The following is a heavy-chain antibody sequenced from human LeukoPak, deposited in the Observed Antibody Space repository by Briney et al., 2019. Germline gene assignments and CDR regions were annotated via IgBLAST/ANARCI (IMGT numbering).Heavy chain of an antibody. D-gene: IGHD1-26*01. CDR3: GRGGAGLPDY. J-gene: IGHJ4*02. Sequence: GGSLRLSCTVSGCTFSKYWMHWVRQAPGKGLVWVSRINPEETTINYADSVKGRFTISRDNAQSTLYLQMDSLRPEDSALYCCGRGGAGLPDYWGPGTLVTVSS. CDR1: GCTFSKYW. CDR2: INPEETTI. V-gene: IGHV3-74*01.